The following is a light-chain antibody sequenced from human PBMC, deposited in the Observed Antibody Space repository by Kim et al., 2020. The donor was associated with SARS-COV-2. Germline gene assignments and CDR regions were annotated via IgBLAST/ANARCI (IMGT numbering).Light chain of an antibody. CDR1: QGITNS. J-gene: IGKJ4*01. V-gene: IGKV1-13*02. CDR3: QQFNGFPLT. Sequence: ASVGDRVTITCRASQGITNSLAWYQQKPGRPPKLLIFDAINLERGVPSRFSGSGSGTDFSLTISSLQPEDVATYYCQQFNGFPLTFGGGTKVDIK. CDR2: DAI.